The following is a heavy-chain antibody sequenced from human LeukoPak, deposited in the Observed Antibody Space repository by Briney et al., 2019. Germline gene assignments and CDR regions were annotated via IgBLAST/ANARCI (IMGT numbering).Heavy chain of an antibody. J-gene: IGHJ2*01. CDR2: IYYSGST. D-gene: IGHD4-23*01. Sequence: MTSETLSLTCTVSGGSISSSSYYWGWIRQPPGKGLEWIGSIYYSGSTYYNPSLKSRVTISVDTSKNQFSLKLSSVTAADTAVYYCARRPVVMWLPNYWYFDLWGRGTLVTVSS. V-gene: IGHV4-39*01. CDR3: ARRPVVMWLPNYWYFDL. CDR1: GGSISSSSYY.